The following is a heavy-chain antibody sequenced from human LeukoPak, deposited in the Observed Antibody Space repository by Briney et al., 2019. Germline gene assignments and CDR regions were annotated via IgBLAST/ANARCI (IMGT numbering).Heavy chain of an antibody. V-gene: IGHV3-74*01. J-gene: IGHJ4*02. Sequence: GGSLRLSCAASGFSFSNYYMHWVRQAPGKGLMWVSRIRGDGGDISFADSVQGRFTISRDNAINTLYLQMNSLRTEDTAVYYCSRGVVSAWGNDYWGQGTLVTVSS. CDR1: GFSFSNYY. D-gene: IGHD3-16*01. CDR3: SRGVVSAWGNDY. CDR2: IRGDGGDI.